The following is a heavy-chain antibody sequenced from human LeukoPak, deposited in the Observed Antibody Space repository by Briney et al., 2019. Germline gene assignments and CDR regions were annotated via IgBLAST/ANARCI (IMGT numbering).Heavy chain of an antibody. CDR2: ISYDGSNK. CDR3: ARDSGYSSSWIDAFDI. D-gene: IGHD6-13*01. CDR1: GFTFSSYA. Sequence: PGGSLRLSCAASGFTFSSYAMHWVRQAPGKGLEWVAVISYDGSNKYYADSVKGRFTISRDNSKNTLYLQMNSLRAEDTAVYYCARDSGYSSSWIDAFDIWGQGTMVTVSS. V-gene: IGHV3-30-3*01. J-gene: IGHJ3*02.